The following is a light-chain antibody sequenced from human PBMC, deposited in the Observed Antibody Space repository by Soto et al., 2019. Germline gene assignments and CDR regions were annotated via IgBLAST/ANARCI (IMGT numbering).Light chain of an antibody. CDR3: LQVKNFPRT. J-gene: IGKJ1*01. CDR1: QDINNR. CDR2: AAS. V-gene: IGKV1-12*01. Sequence: DIQMTQAPSSVSASVGDRVTITCRASQDINNRVAWFQQRPGRAPKYLIQAASILQSGFPSRFSATGSGTDFTLTIDNLQPEDFATYYCLQVKNFPRTFGQGTKLEIK.